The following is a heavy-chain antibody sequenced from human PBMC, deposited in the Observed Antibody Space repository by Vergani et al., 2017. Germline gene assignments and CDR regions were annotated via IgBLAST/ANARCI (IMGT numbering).Heavy chain of an antibody. J-gene: IGHJ3*02. D-gene: IGHD3-9*01. CDR3: ARIAFDILTDVMLFDI. CDR1: GFSLSNARMG. V-gene: IGHV2-26*01. Sequence: QVTLKESGPVLVKPTETLTLTCTVSGFSLSNARMGVSWIRQPPGKALEWLAHIFSNDEKSYRTSLKSRLTISNYTSKSQVVLTMTNMDPVDTATYYCARIAFDILTDVMLFDIWGQGTMVTVSS. CDR2: IFSNDEK.